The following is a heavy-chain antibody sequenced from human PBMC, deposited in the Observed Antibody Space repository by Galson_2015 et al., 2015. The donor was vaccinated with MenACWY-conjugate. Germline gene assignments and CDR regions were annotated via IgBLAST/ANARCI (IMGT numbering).Heavy chain of an antibody. CDR1: GGTFNTYA. D-gene: IGHD3-22*01. CDR2: IIPIFGTT. CDR3: ARSLLHYYDSSGDSKEPYYFDL. V-gene: IGHV1-69*06. J-gene: IGHJ4*02. Sequence: SVKVSCKASGGTFNTYAISWVRQAPGQGLVWMGGIIPIFGTTDYARRFQGRVTISADKSTSTAYMDLSSLRSDDTAVYYCARSLLHYYDSSGDSKEPYYFDLWGQGTLVTVSS.